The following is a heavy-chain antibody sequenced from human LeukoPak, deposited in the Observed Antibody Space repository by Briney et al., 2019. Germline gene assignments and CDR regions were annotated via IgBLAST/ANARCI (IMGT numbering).Heavy chain of an antibody. D-gene: IGHD1-7*01. Sequence: ASVKVSCKASGYTFTEHFIHWVRQAPGQGLQYMGWIHPASANTVYAQMFHGRVTLTQDTPATTTYMELSGLRSDDTAVYYCARDLRPANLWGQGTLVTVSS. CDR2: IHPASANT. J-gene: IGHJ4*02. CDR1: GYTFTEHF. V-gene: IGHV1-2*02. CDR3: ARDLRPANL.